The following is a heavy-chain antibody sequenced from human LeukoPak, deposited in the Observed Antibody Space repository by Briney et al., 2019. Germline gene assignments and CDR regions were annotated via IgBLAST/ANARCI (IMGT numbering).Heavy chain of an antibody. J-gene: IGHJ4*02. CDR3: TRADDSSGYYYPFDY. D-gene: IGHD3-22*01. CDR1: GFTFSSYA. V-gene: IGHV3-23*01. CDR2: ISPSGGIA. Sequence: GGSLRLSCAASGFTFSSYAMSWVRQAPGKGLEWVSGISPSGGIAYYTDSVKGRFTISRDNSKNTVSLQMNSLKTEDTAVYYCTRADDSSGYYYPFDYWGQGTLVTVSS.